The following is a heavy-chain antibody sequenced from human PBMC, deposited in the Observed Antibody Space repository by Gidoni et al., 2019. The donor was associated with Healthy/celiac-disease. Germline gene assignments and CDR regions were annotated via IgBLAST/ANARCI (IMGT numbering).Heavy chain of an antibody. V-gene: IGHV3-20*04. CDR1: GFTFADYG. CDR3: ARGLTVGYCSGGSCYFPTDY. D-gene: IGHD2-15*01. J-gene: IGHJ4*02. Sequence: EVQLVESGGGVVRPGASLSLACGASGFTFADYGMSWVRQAPGKGLGWGSGINWNGGSTGYADSVKGRFTISRDNAKNSLYLQMNSLRAEDTALYYCARGLTVGYCSGGSCYFPTDYWGQGTLVTVSS. CDR2: INWNGGST.